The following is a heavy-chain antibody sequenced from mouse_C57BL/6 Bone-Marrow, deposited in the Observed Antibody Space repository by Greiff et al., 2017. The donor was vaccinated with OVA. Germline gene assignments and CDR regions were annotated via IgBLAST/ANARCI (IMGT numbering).Heavy chain of an antibody. D-gene: IGHD1-1*01. V-gene: IGHV5-4*01. CDR3: ARESLYGSKGY. Sequence: EVHLVESGGGLVKPGGSLKLSCAASGFTFSSYAMSWVRQTPEKRLEWVATISDGGSYTYYPDNVKGRFTISRDNAKNNLYLQLSQLKSEDTAMYYCARESLYGSKGYWGQGTTLTVSS. CDR1: GFTFSSYA. CDR2: ISDGGSYT. J-gene: IGHJ2*01.